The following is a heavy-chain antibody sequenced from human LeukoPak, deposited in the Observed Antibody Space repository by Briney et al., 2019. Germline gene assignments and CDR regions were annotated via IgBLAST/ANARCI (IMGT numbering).Heavy chain of an antibody. D-gene: IGHD3-10*01. V-gene: IGHV4-39*07. CDR3: ARDTPLITMVRGRTNWFDP. CDR1: GGSISSSSYY. Sequence: SETLCLTCTVSGGSISSSSYYWGWIRQPPGKGLEWIGSIYYSGSTYYNPSLKSRVTISVDTSKNQFSLKLSSVTAADTAVYYCARDTPLITMVRGRTNWFDPWGQGTLVTVSS. J-gene: IGHJ5*02. CDR2: IYYSGST.